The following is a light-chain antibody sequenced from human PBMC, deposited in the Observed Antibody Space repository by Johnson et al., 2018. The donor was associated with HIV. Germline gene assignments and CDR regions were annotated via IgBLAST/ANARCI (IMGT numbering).Light chain of an antibody. V-gene: IGLV1-51*01. CDR1: SSNIGNNY. CDR3: GTWDTSLSAGGV. CDR2: DNT. J-gene: IGLJ1*01. Sequence: VLTQPPSVSAAPGPKVTISCSGSSSNIGNNYVSWYQQLPGTAPKLLIYDNTRRPSGIPDRFSGSKSGTSATLGITGLQTGDEADYYCGTWDTSLSAGGVFGSGTKVTVL.